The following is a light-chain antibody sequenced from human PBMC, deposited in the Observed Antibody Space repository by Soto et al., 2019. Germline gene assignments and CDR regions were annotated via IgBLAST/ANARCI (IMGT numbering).Light chain of an antibody. J-gene: IGKJ4*01. V-gene: IGKV3-15*01. CDR3: QQYNSWPLVT. CDR2: GAS. CDR1: QSVRSN. Sequence: EVVMTQSPATLSVSPGERATLSCRASQSVRSNVVWYQHKPGQAPRLLISGASTRATGIPARFSGSGSGTEFTLTISSLQSEDFAVYYCQQYNSWPLVTFGGGTKVDIK.